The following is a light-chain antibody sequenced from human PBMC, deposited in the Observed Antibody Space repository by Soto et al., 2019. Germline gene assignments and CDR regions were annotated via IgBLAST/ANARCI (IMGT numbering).Light chain of an antibody. Sequence: QSARTQPASVSGSPGQSITISCTGTSSDAGGYNYVSWYQQHPGKAPKLMIYDVSNRPSGVSNRFSGSKSGNTASLTISGLQAEDEADYYCSSYTSSSTLVVFGGGTKLTVL. J-gene: IGLJ2*01. CDR1: SSDAGGYNY. V-gene: IGLV2-14*01. CDR2: DVS. CDR3: SSYTSSSTLVV.